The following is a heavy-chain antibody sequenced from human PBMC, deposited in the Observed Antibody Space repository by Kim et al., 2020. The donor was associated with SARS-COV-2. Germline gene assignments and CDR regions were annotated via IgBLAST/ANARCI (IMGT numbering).Heavy chain of an antibody. V-gene: IGHV3-33*06. CDR3: AKANYYYGMDV. J-gene: IGHJ6*02. CDR2: SE. Sequence: SEYDADSMKGRFTIDRDNSKNTLYLEMNGLKADDTAVYYCAKANYYYGMDVWGQGTTVTISS.